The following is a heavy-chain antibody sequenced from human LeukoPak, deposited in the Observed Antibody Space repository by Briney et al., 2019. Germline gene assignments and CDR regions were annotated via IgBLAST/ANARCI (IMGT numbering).Heavy chain of an antibody. V-gene: IGHV3-23*01. J-gene: IGHJ4*02. CDR3: AKDRSSGSYPRGNEY. Sequence: GGSLRLSCAASGFTFNNYAMSWVRQAPGKGLEWVSSISGSGGSTYYADSVKGRFTISRDNSNNTLYLQMNGLRAEDTAVYYCAKDRSSGSYPRGNEYWGRGTLVTVSS. CDR2: ISGSGGST. D-gene: IGHD1-26*01. CDR1: GFTFNNYA.